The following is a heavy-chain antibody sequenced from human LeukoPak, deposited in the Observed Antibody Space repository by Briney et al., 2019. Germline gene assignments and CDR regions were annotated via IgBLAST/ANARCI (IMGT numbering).Heavy chain of an antibody. Sequence: PETLSLTCAVYGGSFSGYYWSWIRQPPGKGLEWIGEINHSGSTNYNPSLKSRVTISVDTSKNQFSLKLSSVTAADTAVYYCALRGDIVVVPAGYYYYGMDVWGQGTTVTVSS. J-gene: IGHJ6*02. V-gene: IGHV4-34*01. CDR1: GGSFSGYY. CDR2: INHSGST. D-gene: IGHD2-2*01. CDR3: ALRGDIVVVPAGYYYYGMDV.